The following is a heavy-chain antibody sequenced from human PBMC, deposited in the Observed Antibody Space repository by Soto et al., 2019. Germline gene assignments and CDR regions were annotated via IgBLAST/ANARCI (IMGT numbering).Heavy chain of an antibody. D-gene: IGHD3-16*02. J-gene: IGHJ2*01. Sequence: QVQLQESGPGLVKPSQTLSLTCTVSGASISSGGYYWGWIRQHPGKGLEWIGFIYYIGTSYYNPSLESRITLSVDTSKNHFSLNLTSVTAADTTVYHCARVLRDVLSDRYYWYFDLWGRGTLVTVSS. CDR1: GASISSGGYY. V-gene: IGHV4-31*03. CDR3: ARVLRDVLSDRYYWYFDL. CDR2: IYYIGTS.